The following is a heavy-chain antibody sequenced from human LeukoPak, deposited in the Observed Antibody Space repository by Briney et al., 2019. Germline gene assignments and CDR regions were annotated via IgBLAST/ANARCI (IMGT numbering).Heavy chain of an antibody. D-gene: IGHD3-16*01. Sequence: GASVKVSCTVSAYSKNEFYRHWVRQAPGKGLEWMGGFDPQEGKSIYAQKFQGRVSMTDDTFADTVFIELRSLTSEDTAVYYCVLYHLREFGVITGFDSWGQGTLVTVSS. CDR3: VLYHLREFGVITGFDS. CDR2: FDPQEGKS. J-gene: IGHJ5*01. CDR1: AYSKNEFY. V-gene: IGHV1-24*01.